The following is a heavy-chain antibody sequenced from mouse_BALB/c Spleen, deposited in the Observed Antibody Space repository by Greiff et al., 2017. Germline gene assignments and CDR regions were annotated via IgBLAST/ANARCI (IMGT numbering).Heavy chain of an antibody. V-gene: IGHV3-6*02. CDR1: GYSITSGYY. J-gene: IGHJ1*01. Sequence: EVQLQESGPGLVKPSQSLSLTCSVTGYSITSGYYWNWIRQFPGNKLEWMGYISYDGSNNYNPSLKNRISITRDTSKNQFFLKLNSVTTEDTATYYCAREGWGYYDYDWYFDVWGAGTTVTVSS. CDR3: AREGWGYYDYDWYFDV. CDR2: ISYDGSN. D-gene: IGHD2-4*01.